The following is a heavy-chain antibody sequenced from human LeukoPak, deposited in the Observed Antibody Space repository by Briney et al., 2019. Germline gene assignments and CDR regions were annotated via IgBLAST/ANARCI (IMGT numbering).Heavy chain of an antibody. Sequence: ASVKVSCKTSGYTFTNLDINWLRQAPGRGLEWMGWMSPNSGDTGYAQKFQGRVSMTRDIFKSTAYMELSSLRSEDTAVYYCASGLLGIAAAGTEFDYWGQGTLVTVSS. CDR1: GYTFTNLD. J-gene: IGHJ4*02. CDR3: ASGLLGIAAAGTEFDY. V-gene: IGHV1-8*01. CDR2: MSPNSGDT. D-gene: IGHD6-13*01.